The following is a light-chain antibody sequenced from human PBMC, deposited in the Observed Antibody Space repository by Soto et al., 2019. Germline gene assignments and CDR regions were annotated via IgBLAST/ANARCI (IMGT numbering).Light chain of an antibody. Sequence: QSALTQPASVSGSPGQSITISCTGTSSDVGGYNYVSWYQQHPGKAPKLVLYDVSNRPSGVSNRFSGSKSGNTASLTISGLQAEDEADYYCSSYTSSSTYVFGTGTNSPS. CDR1: SSDVGGYNY. CDR3: SSYTSSSTYV. J-gene: IGLJ1*01. CDR2: DVS. V-gene: IGLV2-14*01.